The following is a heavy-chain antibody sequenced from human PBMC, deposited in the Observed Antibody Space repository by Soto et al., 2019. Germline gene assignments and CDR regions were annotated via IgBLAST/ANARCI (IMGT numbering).Heavy chain of an antibody. CDR2: MNPNSGNT. J-gene: IGHJ6*03. CDR3: ARGPSFPGLRFLEWLSPSHYYYYMDV. V-gene: IGHV1-8*01. CDR1: GYTFTSYD. Sequence: ASVKVSCKASGYTFTSYDINWVRQATGQGLEWMGWMNPNSGNTGYAQKFQGRVTMTRNTSISTAYMELSSLRSEDTAVYYCARGPSFPGLRFLEWLSPSHYYYYMDVWGKGTTVTVSS. D-gene: IGHD3-3*01.